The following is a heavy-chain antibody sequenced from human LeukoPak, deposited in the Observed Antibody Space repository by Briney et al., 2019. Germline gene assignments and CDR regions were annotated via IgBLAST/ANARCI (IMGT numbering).Heavy chain of an antibody. D-gene: IGHD1-7*01. CDR1: GYTFSNFW. J-gene: IGHJ4*02. Sequence: GESLQISCKGSGYTFSNFWIGWVRQMPGKGLEWMGIVYPADSHTTYSPSLQGQVTISADKSINTAYLQWSSLKASDTAMYFCARSMTGTTGRLASWGQGTLVTVSS. CDR2: VYPADSHT. CDR3: ARSMTGTTGRLAS. V-gene: IGHV5-51*01.